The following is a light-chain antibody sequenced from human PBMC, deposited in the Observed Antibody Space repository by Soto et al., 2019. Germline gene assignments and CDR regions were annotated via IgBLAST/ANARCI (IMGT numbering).Light chain of an antibody. J-gene: IGKJ5*01. Sequence: EIVLTQSPGTLSLSPGERATLSCRASQSVSSSYLAWYQQKPGQAPRLLIYGASSRATGIPDRFSGSGSGTDFTLTISRLEPEDFAVYYCQQYVSSPPNTFGQGTLREIK. CDR2: GAS. CDR3: QQYVSSPPNT. CDR1: QSVSSSY. V-gene: IGKV3-20*01.